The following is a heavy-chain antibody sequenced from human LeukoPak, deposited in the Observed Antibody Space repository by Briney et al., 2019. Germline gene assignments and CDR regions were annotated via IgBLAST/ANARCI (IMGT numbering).Heavy chain of an antibody. CDR3: AKGYADNSGYFKTFHY. CDR1: GFSFRTYA. J-gene: IGHJ4*02. V-gene: IGHV3-23*01. Sequence: PGGSLRLSCAGSGFSFRTYAMHWVRQAPGKGLEWVSGISAAGATTHYADSVKGRFTISRDNSKNTLYLQMNSLRAEDTAVYHCAKGYADNSGYFKTFHYWGQGTLVTVSS. D-gene: IGHD3-22*01. CDR2: ISAAGATT.